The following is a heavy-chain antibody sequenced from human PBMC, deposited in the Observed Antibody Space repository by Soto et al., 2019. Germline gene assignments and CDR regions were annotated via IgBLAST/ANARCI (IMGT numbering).Heavy chain of an antibody. V-gene: IGHV3-30-3*01. CDR3: ERGHPYSSGLDY. CDR1: GFTFSGYA. J-gene: IGHJ4*02. CDR2: ISYDGSNK. Sequence: GGSLRLSCAASGFTFSGYAMHWVRQAPGKGLEWVAVISYDGSNKYYADSVKGRFTISRDNSKNTLYLQMNSLRAEDTAVYYCERGHPYSSGLDYWGQGTLVTVSS. D-gene: IGHD6-19*01.